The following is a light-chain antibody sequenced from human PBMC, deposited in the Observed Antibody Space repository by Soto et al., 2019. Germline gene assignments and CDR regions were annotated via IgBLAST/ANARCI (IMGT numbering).Light chain of an antibody. CDR1: QGIDTY. V-gene: IGKV1-8*01. J-gene: IGKJ1*01. CDR3: QQYYTYPRT. Sequence: AIRMTQSPSSLSASIGDRVTITCRASQGIDTYLAWYQQKPGKAPNLLIYAASILESGVPSRFSGSGSGSDFTLTISNLQSEDFATYYCQQYYTYPRTFGQGTKVEIK. CDR2: AAS.